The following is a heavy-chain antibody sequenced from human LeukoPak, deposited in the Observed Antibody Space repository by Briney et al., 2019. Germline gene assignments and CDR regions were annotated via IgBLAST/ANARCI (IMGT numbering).Heavy chain of an antibody. Sequence: AASVKVSCKVSGITLNDLSIQWVRQAPGKGLEWMGGFDPEDGETIYAPKFQARVTMTQDTYEDTAYMELSRLRSDDTAVYYCARVRYCSGGSCYGLGYWGQGTLVTVSS. CDR2: FDPEDGET. V-gene: IGHV1-24*01. CDR1: GITLNDLS. CDR3: ARVRYCSGGSCYGLGY. J-gene: IGHJ4*02. D-gene: IGHD2-15*01.